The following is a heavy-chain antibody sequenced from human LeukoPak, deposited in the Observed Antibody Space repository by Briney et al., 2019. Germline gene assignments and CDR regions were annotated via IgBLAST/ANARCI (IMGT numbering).Heavy chain of an antibody. J-gene: IGHJ4*02. V-gene: IGHV1-2*02. CDR2: INPNSGGT. CDR1: GYTFTGYY. Sequence: GASVKVSCKASGYTFTGYYMHWMRQAPGQGLEWMGWINPNSGGTNYAQKFQGRVTMTRDTSISTAYMEPSRLRSDDTAVYYCARDRVKDGYNNYFDYWGQGTLVTVSS. D-gene: IGHD5-24*01. CDR3: ARDRVKDGYNNYFDY.